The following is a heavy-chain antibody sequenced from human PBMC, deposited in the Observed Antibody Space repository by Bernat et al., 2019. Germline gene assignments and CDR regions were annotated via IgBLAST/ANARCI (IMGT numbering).Heavy chain of an antibody. D-gene: IGHD3-22*01. CDR3: ARGLDSSGASYYFDY. J-gene: IGHJ4*02. Sequence: EVQLVQSGAEVKKPGESLKISCKGSGYSFTSYWIGWVRQMPGKGLEWMGIIYPGDSDTRYSPSFQGQVTISAAKSISTAYLQWSSLNASDTAMYYCARGLDSSGASYYFDYWGQGTLVTVSS. V-gene: IGHV5-51*01. CDR2: IYPGDSDT. CDR1: GYSFTSYW.